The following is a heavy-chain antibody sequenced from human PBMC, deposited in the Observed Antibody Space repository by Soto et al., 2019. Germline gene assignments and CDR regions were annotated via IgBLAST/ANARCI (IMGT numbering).Heavy chain of an antibody. CDR1: GFTFSNYW. Sequence: VQLVESGGALVQPGGSLRLTCATSGFTFSNYWMTWVRQATGKGLEWVANINKDGSQTSFVDSVKGRFTIFRDNAKSSLYLQMNSLRGEDTAKYYCVKEIAAAQWGQGTLVTVSS. J-gene: IGHJ4*02. CDR3: VKEIAAAQ. V-gene: IGHV3-7*01. D-gene: IGHD6-25*01. CDR2: INKDGSQT.